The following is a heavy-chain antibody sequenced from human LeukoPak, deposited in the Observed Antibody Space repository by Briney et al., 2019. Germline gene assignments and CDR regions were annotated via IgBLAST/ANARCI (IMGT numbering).Heavy chain of an antibody. D-gene: IGHD6-13*01. CDR2: INAGNGNT. V-gene: IGHV1-3*01. J-gene: IGHJ4*02. CDR1: GYTFTSYA. CDR3: ARHYSSSYGFDY. Sequence: ASVKVSCKASGYTFTSYAMHWVRQAPGQRLEWMGWINAGNGNTKYSQKFQGRVTITRDTSASTAYMELSSLRSEDTAVYYCARHYSSSYGFDYWGQGTLVTVSS.